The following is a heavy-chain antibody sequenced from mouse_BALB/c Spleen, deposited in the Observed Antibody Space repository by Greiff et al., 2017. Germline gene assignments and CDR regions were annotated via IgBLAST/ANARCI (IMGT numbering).Heavy chain of an antibody. Sequence: VQLKESGPGLVKPSQSLSLTCTVTGYSITSDYAWNWIRQFPGNKLEWMGYISYSGSTSYNPSLKSRISITRDTSKNQFFLQLNSVTTEDTATYYCATARATFDYWGQGTTLTVSS. V-gene: IGHV3-2*02. J-gene: IGHJ2*01. CDR1: GYSITSDYA. CDR3: ATARATFDY. CDR2: ISYSGST. D-gene: IGHD3-1*01.